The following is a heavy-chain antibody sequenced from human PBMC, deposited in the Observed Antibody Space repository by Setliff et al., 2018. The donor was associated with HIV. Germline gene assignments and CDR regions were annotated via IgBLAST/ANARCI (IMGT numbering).Heavy chain of an antibody. J-gene: IGHJ4*02. CDR1: GGSISSYY. CDR2: IYSSGST. Sequence: PSETLSLTCTVSGGSISSYYWSWIRQPPGKGLEWIGYIYSSGSTNYNPSLKSRVTISVDTSKNQFSLKLSSVTTADTAVYYCARATATWLVDNWGQGTLVTVSS. CDR3: ARATATWLVDN. V-gene: IGHV4-59*01. D-gene: IGHD2-15*01.